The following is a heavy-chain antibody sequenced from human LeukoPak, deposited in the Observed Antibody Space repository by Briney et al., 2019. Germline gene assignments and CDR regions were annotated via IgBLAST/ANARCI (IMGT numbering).Heavy chain of an antibody. Sequence: SVKVSCKVSGYTLTELSMHWVRQAPGKGLEWMGGIIPIFGTANYAQKFQGGVTITADESTSTAYMELSSLRSEDTAVYYCARGGTIEAYDFWSGYSFDYWGQGTLVTVSS. J-gene: IGHJ4*02. CDR3: ARGGTIEAYDFWSGYSFDY. V-gene: IGHV1-69*13. CDR1: GYTLTELS. CDR2: IIPIFGTA. D-gene: IGHD3-3*01.